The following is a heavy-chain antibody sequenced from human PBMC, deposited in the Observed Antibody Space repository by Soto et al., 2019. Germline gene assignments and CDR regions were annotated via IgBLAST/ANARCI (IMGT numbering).Heavy chain of an antibody. CDR1: GGTFSSYA. J-gene: IGHJ5*02. CDR2: IIPIFGTA. V-gene: IGHV1-69*01. CDR3: ARVSDYCSSTSCSKFDP. D-gene: IGHD2-2*01. Sequence: QVQLVQSGAEVKKPGSSVKVSCKASGGTFSSYAISWVRQAPGQGLEWMGGIIPIFGTANYAQKFQGRVTITAEESTSTAYMELSSLRSEDTAVYYCARVSDYCSSTSCSKFDPWGQGTLVTVSS.